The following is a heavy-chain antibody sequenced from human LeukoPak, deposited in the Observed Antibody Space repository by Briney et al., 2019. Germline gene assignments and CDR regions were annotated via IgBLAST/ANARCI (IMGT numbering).Heavy chain of an antibody. CDR3: ARTLPFGYYYYYMDV. V-gene: IGHV1-2*02. Sequence: GASVKVSCKASGYTFTGYYMHWVRQAPGQGLEWMGWINPNSGGTNYAQKFQGRVTMTRDTSISTAYMELSRPRSDDTAVYYCARTLPFGYYYYYMDVWGKGTTVTVSS. J-gene: IGHJ6*03. CDR2: INPNSGGT. CDR1: GYTFTGYY. D-gene: IGHD3-16*01.